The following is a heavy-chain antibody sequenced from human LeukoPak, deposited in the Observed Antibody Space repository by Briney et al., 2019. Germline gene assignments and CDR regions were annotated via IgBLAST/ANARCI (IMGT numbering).Heavy chain of an antibody. CDR1: GYTFTSYD. Sequence: ASVKVSCKASGYTFTSYDINWVRQATGQGLEWMGWISAYNGNTNYAQKLQGRVTMTTDTSTSTAYMELRSLRSDDTAVYYCARDELGLNNWFDPWGQGTLVTVSS. J-gene: IGHJ5*02. CDR2: ISAYNGNT. V-gene: IGHV1-18*01. D-gene: IGHD1-7*01. CDR3: ARDELGLNNWFDP.